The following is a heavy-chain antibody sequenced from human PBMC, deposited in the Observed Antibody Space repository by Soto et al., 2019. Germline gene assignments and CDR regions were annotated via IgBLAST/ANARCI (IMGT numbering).Heavy chain of an antibody. D-gene: IGHD3-22*01. Sequence: GGSLRLSCAASGFTFSSYAMSWVRQAPGKGLEWVSAISGSGGSTYYADSVKGRFTISRDNSKNTLYLQMNSLRAEDTAVYYCAKDSITTSNSDRSYYYGMDVWGQGTTVTVSS. V-gene: IGHV3-23*01. CDR2: ISGSGGST. CDR1: GFTFSSYA. J-gene: IGHJ6*02. CDR3: AKDSITTSNSDRSYYYGMDV.